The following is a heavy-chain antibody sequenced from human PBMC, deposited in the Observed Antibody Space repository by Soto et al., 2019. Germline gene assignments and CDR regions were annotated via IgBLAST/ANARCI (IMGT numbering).Heavy chain of an antibody. CDR1: GFTFSSYG. J-gene: IGHJ4*02. CDR3: AIISFDY. D-gene: IGHD3-10*01. V-gene: IGHV3-30*03. Sequence: QVQLVESGGGVVQPGRSLRLSCAASGFTFSSYGMHWVRQATGKGLEWVAVISYDGSNKYYADSVKGRFTISRDNSKNTLYLQMNSLRAEDTAVYYCAIISFDYWGQGTLVTVSS. CDR2: ISYDGSNK.